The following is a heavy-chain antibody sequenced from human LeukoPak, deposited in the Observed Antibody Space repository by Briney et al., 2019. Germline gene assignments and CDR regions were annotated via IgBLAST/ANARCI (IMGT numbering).Heavy chain of an antibody. CDR3: VKVDCWLAKNYFAP. CDR2: ISGESET. J-gene: IGHJ5*02. Sequence: GGSLRLSCVASGFPFRSYALAWVRPAPGKGLECVSVISGESETTSAGSVKARFTISRDNSKHTIFLQMGSLRVEDSALYFWVKVDCWLAKNYFAPWGQGPLVTVS. CDR1: GFPFRSYA. V-gene: IGHV3-23*03. D-gene: IGHD2-21*02.